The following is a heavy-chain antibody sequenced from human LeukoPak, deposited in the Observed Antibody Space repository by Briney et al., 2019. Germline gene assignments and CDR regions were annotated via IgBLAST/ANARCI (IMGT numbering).Heavy chain of an antibody. CDR1: GYTFTSYD. CDR2: MNPKSGST. D-gene: IGHD3-10*01. J-gene: IGHJ6*03. V-gene: IGHV1-8*01. CDR3: ARGPYYYGSRSYYEDYYYYYYMDV. Sequence: ASVKVSCKASGYTFTSYDINWVRQATGQGLEWMGWMNPKSGSTGYAQKFQGRVTMTRDTSISTAYVELRSLRSEDTAVYYCARGPYYYGSRSYYEDYYYYYYMDVWAKGTTVTVSS.